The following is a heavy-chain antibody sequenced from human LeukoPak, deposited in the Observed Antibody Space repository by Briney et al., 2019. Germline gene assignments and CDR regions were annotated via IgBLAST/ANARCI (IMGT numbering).Heavy chain of an antibody. CDR3: AKMLGYCSSTSCHLYYYYGMDV. CDR2: ISGRGGST. Sequence: GGSLRLSCAASGFTFSSYAMSWVRQAPGKGLEWVSAISGRGGSTYYADSVKGRFTISRDNSKNTLYLQMNSLRAEDTAVYYCAKMLGYCSSTSCHLYYYYGMDVWGQGTTVTVSS. CDR1: GFTFSSYA. V-gene: IGHV3-23*01. D-gene: IGHD2-2*01. J-gene: IGHJ6*02.